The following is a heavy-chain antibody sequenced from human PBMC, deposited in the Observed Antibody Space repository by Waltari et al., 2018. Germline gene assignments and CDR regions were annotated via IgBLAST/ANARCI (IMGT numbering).Heavy chain of an antibody. CDR3: AKDYRGGYYRAFY. D-gene: IGHD1-26*01. V-gene: IGHV3-30*02. CDR1: GFTFSSYG. Sequence: QVQMVESGGGVVQPGGSLRLSCAASGFTFSSYGMHWVRQAPGKGLEWVAFVRYDGSNKYNADTAKGRFTITRDKSKNTLYRQMNSLRAEDTAVYYCAKDYRGGYYRAFYWGQGTLVTVSS. CDR2: VRYDGSNK. J-gene: IGHJ4*02.